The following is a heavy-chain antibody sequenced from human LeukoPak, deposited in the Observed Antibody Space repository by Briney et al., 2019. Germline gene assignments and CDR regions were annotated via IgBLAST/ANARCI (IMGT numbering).Heavy chain of an antibody. CDR2: IYYSGST. CDR3: ARLPDDYYDKGAFDI. J-gene: IGHJ3*02. Sequence: PSGTLSLTCTVSGGSISSYYWSWIRQPPGKGLEWIGYIYYSGSTNYNPSLKSRVTISVDTSKNQFSLKLSSVTAADTAVYYCARLPDDYYDKGAFDIWGQGTMVTVSS. V-gene: IGHV4-59*08. CDR1: GGSISSYY. D-gene: IGHD3-22*01.